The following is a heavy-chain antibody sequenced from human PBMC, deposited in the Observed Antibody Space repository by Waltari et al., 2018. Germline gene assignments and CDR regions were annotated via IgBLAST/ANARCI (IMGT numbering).Heavy chain of an antibody. Sequence: EVQLVESGGGLVQPGGSLRLSCEASGFSSDWMDWVRQVPGKGLQWLANRNHDGGEKYYLDSVKGRFTISRDNAKKLVYLEMNSLRAEDTAIYYCSKRLEIWGRGTMVAVSS. V-gene: IGHV3-7*01. CDR3: SKRLEI. CDR1: GFSSDW. J-gene: IGHJ3*02. CDR2: RNHDGGEK.